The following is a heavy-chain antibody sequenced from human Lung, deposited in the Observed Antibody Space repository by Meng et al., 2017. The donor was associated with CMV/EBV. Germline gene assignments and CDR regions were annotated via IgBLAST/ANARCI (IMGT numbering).Heavy chain of an antibody. V-gene: IGHV3-74*01. CDR3: ASARGVVRYAFDI. D-gene: IGHD2-15*01. CDR1: GFTFSTYW. Sequence: GGSLRLSCAASGFTFSTYWMHWVRQAPGKGLEWVSRIDSGGSTTNYADSVKGRFTISRDNAKNTLYLEMNSPRAEDTAVYYCASARGVVRYAFDIWGQGTMVTVSS. CDR2: IDSGGSTT. J-gene: IGHJ3*02.